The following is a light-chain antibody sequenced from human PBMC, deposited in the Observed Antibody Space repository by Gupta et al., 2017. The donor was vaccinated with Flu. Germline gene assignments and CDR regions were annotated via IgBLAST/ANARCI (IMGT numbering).Light chain of an antibody. V-gene: IGKV1-39*01. CDR3: QQTDNTPRCT. Sequence: DIQMTQSPSSLSASIGDRVTITCRASQSISNYLNWYEKKPGKAPKLLIYAASTLQSGVPSRFSGGGSGTDFTLTISNRQPEDFATYFCQQTDNTPRCTFGQGTKLEIK. CDR2: AAS. J-gene: IGKJ2*02. CDR1: QSISNY.